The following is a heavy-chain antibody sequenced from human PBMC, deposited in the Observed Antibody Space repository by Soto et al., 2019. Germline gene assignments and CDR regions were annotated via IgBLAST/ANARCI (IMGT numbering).Heavy chain of an antibody. J-gene: IGHJ6*02. CDR1: GGSFSGYY. CDR3: AREPALRFLESVSELLYGMDV. CDR2: INHSGST. D-gene: IGHD3-3*01. Sequence: LSLTCAVYGGSFSGYYWSWTRQPPGKGLEWIGEINHSGSTNYNPSLKSRVTISVDTSKNQFSLKLSSVTAADTAVYYCAREPALRFLESVSELLYGMDVWGQGTTVTVSS. V-gene: IGHV4-34*01.